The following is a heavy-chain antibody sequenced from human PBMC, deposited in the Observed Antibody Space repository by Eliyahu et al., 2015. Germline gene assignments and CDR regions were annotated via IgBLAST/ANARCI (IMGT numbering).Heavy chain of an antibody. J-gene: IGHJ4*02. V-gene: IGHV1-2*02. CDR1: GYXFTGXX. CDR2: INPNSGGT. CDR3: ANSPRQYCSGGSCYLLGY. Sequence: QVQLVQSGAEVKKPGASVXVSCKASGYXFTGXXRHWVRQAPGQGLEWMGWINPNSGGTNYAQKFQGRVTMTRDTSISTAYMELSRLRSDDTAVYYCANSPRQYCSGGSCYLLGYWGQGTLVTVSS. D-gene: IGHD2-15*01.